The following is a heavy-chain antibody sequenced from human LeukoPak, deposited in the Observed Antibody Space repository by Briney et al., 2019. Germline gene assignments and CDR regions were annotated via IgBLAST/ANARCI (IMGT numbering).Heavy chain of an antibody. D-gene: IGHD3-10*01. CDR1: NYTFTSYG. CDR2: INAYNGDT. Sequence: GASVKVSCKASNYTFTSYGISWVRQAPGQGLEWMAWINAYNGDTNYAQKLQGRVTLTTETSTSTAYMEPRSLRSDDTAVYYCARDGSGVWSDYWGQGTLVTVSS. J-gene: IGHJ4*02. V-gene: IGHV1-18*01. CDR3: ARDGSGVWSDY.